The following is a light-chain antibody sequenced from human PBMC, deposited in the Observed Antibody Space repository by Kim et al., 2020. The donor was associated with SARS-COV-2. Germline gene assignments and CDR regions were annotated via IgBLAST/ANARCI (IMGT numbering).Light chain of an antibody. V-gene: IGKV3-15*01. CDR2: GAS. Sequence: ATIYCKASQSVNSHVAWDRQKPGQAPRLVVFGASTRATGIPDRFSGSGSGTDYTLTITSLQPEDFATYYCQQYKSWPPLTFGGGTKVDIK. CDR3: QQYKSWPPLT. J-gene: IGKJ4*01. CDR1: QSVNSH.